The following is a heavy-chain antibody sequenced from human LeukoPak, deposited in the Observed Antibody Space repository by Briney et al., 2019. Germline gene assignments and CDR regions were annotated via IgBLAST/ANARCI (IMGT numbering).Heavy chain of an antibody. CDR3: ARGRPAVPALPLDY. Sequence: GASVKVSCKASEGTFSSYAISWVRQAPGQGLEWMGGIIPIFGTANYAQKFQGRVTITADESTSTAYMELSSLRSEDTAVYYCARGRPAVPALPLDYWGQGTLVTVSS. D-gene: IGHD2-2*01. J-gene: IGHJ4*02. CDR1: EGTFSSYA. CDR2: IIPIFGTA. V-gene: IGHV1-69*13.